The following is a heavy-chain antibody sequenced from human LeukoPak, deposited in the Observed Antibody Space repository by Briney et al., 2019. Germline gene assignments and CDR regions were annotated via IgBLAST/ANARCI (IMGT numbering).Heavy chain of an antibody. CDR1: GFTFSNAW. CDR2: IRSKTDGGTT. V-gene: IGHV3-15*01. J-gene: IGHJ4*02. Sequence: PGGSLRLSCAVSGFTFSNAWMSWVRQAPGKGLEWIGRIRSKTDGGTTDFAAPVKGRFTISGDDSKNTLYLQMNSLKTEDTAVYYCTTRTVTTAGWYWGQGTLVTVSS. CDR3: TTRTVTTAGWY. D-gene: IGHD4-17*01.